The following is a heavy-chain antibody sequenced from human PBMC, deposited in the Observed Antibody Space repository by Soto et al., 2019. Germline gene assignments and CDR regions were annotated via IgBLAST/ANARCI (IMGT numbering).Heavy chain of an antibody. D-gene: IGHD1-1*01. Sequence: SETLSLTCTVSGGSISSYYWSWIRQPPGKGLEWLGYIYYSGSTNYNPSHKSRVTISVDTSKNQFSLKLTSVTAADTAVYYCARSELERPHYYYGMDVWGQGTTVTVSS. J-gene: IGHJ6*02. CDR1: GGSISSYY. CDR2: IYYSGST. V-gene: IGHV4-59*08. CDR3: ARSELERPHYYYGMDV.